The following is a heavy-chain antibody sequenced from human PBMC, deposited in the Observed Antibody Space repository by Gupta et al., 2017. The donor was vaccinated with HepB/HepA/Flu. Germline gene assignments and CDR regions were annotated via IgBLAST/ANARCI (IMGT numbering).Heavy chain of an antibody. Sequence: EVQLVESGGGLIQPGGSLRLSCAASGFTVSSNYMSWVRQAPGKGLEWVSVIYSGGSTYYADSVKGRFTISRDNSKNTLYLQMNSLRAEDTAVYYCARVQAALEVTGGTVYYYYYMDVWGKGTTVTVSS. J-gene: IGHJ6*03. D-gene: IGHD4-17*01. CDR2: IYSGGST. V-gene: IGHV3-53*01. CDR1: GFTVSSNY. CDR3: ARVQAALEVTGGTVYYYYYMDV.